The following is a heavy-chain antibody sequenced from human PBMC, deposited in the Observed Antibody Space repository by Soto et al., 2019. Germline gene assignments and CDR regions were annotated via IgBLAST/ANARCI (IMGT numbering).Heavy chain of an antibody. V-gene: IGHV5-51*01. CDR2: IYPGDSDT. CDR3: ARHGDTHYYYGMDV. J-gene: IGHJ6*02. CDR1: GYGFTSYS. Sequence: PGQSLKSSCKGSGYGFTSYSIGCLLQMPGKGLEWMGIIYPGDSDTRYSPSFQGQVTISGGKSISTAYLQWSSLKASDTAMYYCARHGDTHYYYGMDVWGQGTTVTVCS. D-gene: IGHD5-18*01.